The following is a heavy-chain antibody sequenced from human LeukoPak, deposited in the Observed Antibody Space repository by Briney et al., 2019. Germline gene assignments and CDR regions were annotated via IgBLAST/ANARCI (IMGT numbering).Heavy chain of an antibody. CDR3: ARLPSQYSIHDRWFDP. V-gene: IGHV4-38-2*02. D-gene: IGHD1-26*01. Sequence: PSETLSLTCTVSGYSISSGYYWGWIRQPPGKGLEWIGSIYHSGSTYYNPSLKSRVTISVDTSKNQFSLKLSSVTAADTAVYYCARLPSQYSIHDRWFDPWGQGTLVTVSS. CDR1: GYSISSGYY. CDR2: IYHSGST. J-gene: IGHJ5*02.